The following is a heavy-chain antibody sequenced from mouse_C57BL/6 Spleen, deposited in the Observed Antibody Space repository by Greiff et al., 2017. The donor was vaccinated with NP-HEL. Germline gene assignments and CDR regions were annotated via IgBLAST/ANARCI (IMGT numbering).Heavy chain of an antibody. J-gene: IGHJ4*01. CDR3: ARFYYGGYAMDY. CDR1: GFTFSSYP. D-gene: IGHD1-1*01. Sequence: EVMLVESGGGLVKPGGSLKLSCAASGFTFSSYPMSWVRQTPEKRLEWVATLSGGGGNTYYPDSVKGRFTISRDNAKNTLYLQMSSLRSEDTALYYCARFYYGGYAMDYWGQGTSVTVSS. V-gene: IGHV5-9*01. CDR2: LSGGGGNT.